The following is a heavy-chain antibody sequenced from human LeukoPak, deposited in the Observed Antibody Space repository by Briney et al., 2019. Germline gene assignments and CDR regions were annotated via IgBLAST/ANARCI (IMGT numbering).Heavy chain of an antibody. J-gene: IGHJ4*02. D-gene: IGHD3-3*01. CDR1: GYTFTSYY. CDR2: INPSGGST. CDR3: ARGHPLVLRFLEWLSPVDY. Sequence: ASVKVSCKASGYTFTSYYMHWVRQAPGQGLEGMGIINPSGGSTSYAQKFQGRVTMTRDMSTSTVYMELSSLRSEDTAVYYCARGHPLVLRFLEWLSPVDYWGQGTLVTVSS. V-gene: IGHV1-46*01.